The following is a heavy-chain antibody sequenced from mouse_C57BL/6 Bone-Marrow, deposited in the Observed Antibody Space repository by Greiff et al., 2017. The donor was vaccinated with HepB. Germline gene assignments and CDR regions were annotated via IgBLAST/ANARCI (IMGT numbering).Heavy chain of an antibody. CDR3: ARGQLLYAMDY. CDR2: ISDGGSYT. V-gene: IGHV5-4*01. Sequence: EVQLVESGGGLVKPGGSLKLSCAASGFTFSSYAMSWVRQTPEKRLEWVATISDGGSYTYYPDNVKGRFTISRDNAKNNLYLQMSHLKSEDTAMYYCARGQLLYAMDYWGRGTAVTVSS. J-gene: IGHJ4*01. CDR1: GFTFSSYA.